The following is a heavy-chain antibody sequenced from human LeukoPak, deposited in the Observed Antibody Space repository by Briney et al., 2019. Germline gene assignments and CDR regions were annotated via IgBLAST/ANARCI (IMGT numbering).Heavy chain of an antibody. CDR3: ARSPTGSLDY. CDR2: IDNSGGST. Sequence: GGSLRLSCAASGFTFSSYSMNWVRQAAGKGLEWVSNIDNSGGSTYYADSVKGRFTISRDNSKNMLYLQMNSLRAEDTAVYYCARSPTGSLDYWGQGTLVTVSS. CDR1: GFTFSSYS. J-gene: IGHJ4*02. D-gene: IGHD1-14*01. V-gene: IGHV3-23*01.